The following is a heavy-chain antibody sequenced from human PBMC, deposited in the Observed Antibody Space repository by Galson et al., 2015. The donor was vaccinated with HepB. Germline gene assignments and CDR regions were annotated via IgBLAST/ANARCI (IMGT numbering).Heavy chain of an antibody. Sequence: SLRLSCAASGFSFSFYTMNWVRQAPGKGLEWVSSIFSSSYIYYAGSVKGRFTISRDNAKNSLFLQMDSLIAEDTAVYFCARAAVPIHPGQAIPFDMWGQGTTVTVSS. CDR2: IFSSSYI. CDR3: ARAAVPIHPGQAIPFDM. J-gene: IGHJ3*02. D-gene: IGHD2-2*02. CDR1: GFSFSFYT. V-gene: IGHV3-21*01.